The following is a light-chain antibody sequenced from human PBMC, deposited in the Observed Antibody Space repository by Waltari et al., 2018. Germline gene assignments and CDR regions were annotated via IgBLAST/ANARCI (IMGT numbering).Light chain of an antibody. CDR3: GTWDTSLSALI. J-gene: IGLJ2*01. V-gene: IGLV1-51*02. CDR1: SSNIWNTY. Sequence: QSVLTQPPSVSAAPGQKVTLSCSGSSSNIWNTYVSWYQQLPGTAPKLFIYENNKRPSGIPDRFSGSKSGTSATLGITGLQTGDEADYYCGTWDTSLSALIFGGGTKLTVL. CDR2: ENN.